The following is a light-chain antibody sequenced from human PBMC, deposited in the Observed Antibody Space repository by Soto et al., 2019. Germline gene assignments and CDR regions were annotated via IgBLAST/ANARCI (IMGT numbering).Light chain of an antibody. CDR2: TGS. J-gene: IGKJ4*01. CDR3: QQANSFPHA. CDR1: QGISSW. Sequence: DIQMTQSPSSVSASVGDRVSITCRTSQGISSWLAWYQQKPGRAPKLLIYTGSSLQSGVPSRFSGTGSGTDCTLTISSLQPEDVATYYCQQANSFPHAVGGGTKVEIK. V-gene: IGKV1-12*01.